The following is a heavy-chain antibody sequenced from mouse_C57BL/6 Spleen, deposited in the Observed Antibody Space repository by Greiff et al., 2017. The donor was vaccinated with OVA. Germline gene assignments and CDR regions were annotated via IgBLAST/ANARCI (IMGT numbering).Heavy chain of an antibody. Sequence: VKLMESGPELVKPGASVKISCKASGYAFSSSWMNWVKQRPGKGLEWIGRIYPGDGDTNYNGKFKGKATLTADKSSSTAYMQLSSLTSEDSAVYFCAREGGNYDEDYWGQGTTLTVSS. D-gene: IGHD2-3*01. CDR3: AREGGNYDEDY. V-gene: IGHV1-82*01. CDR1: GYAFSSSW. J-gene: IGHJ2*01. CDR2: IYPGDGDT.